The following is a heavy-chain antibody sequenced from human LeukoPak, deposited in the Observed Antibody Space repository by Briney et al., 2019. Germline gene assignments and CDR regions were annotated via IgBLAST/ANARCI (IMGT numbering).Heavy chain of an antibody. D-gene: IGHD6-19*01. CDR2: IYSAGNT. J-gene: IGHJ4*02. V-gene: IGHV3-53*04. CDR3: ARGGTPGYSSGRIDY. Sequence: GGSLRLSCVASGFTVSSNYMSWVRQAPGMGLEWVSVIYSAGNTYYADSVRGRFTISRHNSKNTLYLQMNSLRVEDTAVYYCARGGTPGYSSGRIDYWGQGTLVTVSS. CDR1: GFTVSSNY.